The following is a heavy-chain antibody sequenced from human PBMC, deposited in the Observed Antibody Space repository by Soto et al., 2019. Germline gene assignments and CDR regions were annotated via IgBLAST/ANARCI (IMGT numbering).Heavy chain of an antibody. D-gene: IGHD3-3*01. CDR3: ARHRRSVSLDY. Sequence: SETLSPTCTISSDSIISNTYYWAWIRQPPGKGLEWIGSIFYHGSSYSNPSLMSRVTMSVDTSKNQFSLNLTSVTAADTAVYYCARHRRSVSLDYWGQGTPVTVSS. CDR1: SDSIISNTYY. CDR2: IFYHGSS. V-gene: IGHV4-39*01. J-gene: IGHJ4*02.